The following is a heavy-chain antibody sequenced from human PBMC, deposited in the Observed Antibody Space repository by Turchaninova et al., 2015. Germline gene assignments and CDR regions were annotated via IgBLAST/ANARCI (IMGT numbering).Heavy chain of an antibody. V-gene: IGHV3-7*01. J-gene: IGHJ4*02. D-gene: IGHD4-17*01. CDR3: ARLNGDYVSDY. CDR2: IKQDGIQK. CDR1: GFIFSSFW. Sequence: EVQLVESGGGLVQPGGSRRLSCGASGFIFSSFWMNWVRQAPGKGLEWVANIKQDGIQKYYVYSVKGRFTISRDNAKNSLYLQMNSLRAEDTAVYYCARLNGDYVSDYWGQGTLVTVSS.